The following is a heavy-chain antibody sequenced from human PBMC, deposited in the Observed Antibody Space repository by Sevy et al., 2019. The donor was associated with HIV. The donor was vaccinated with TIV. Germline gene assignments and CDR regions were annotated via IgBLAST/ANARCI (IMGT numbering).Heavy chain of an antibody. CDR2: IRYDGSDK. Sequence: GGSLRLSCAAPGFTFSNYGMHWVRQVPGKGLEWVTFIRYDGSDKYYAASVKGRFTISRDDSKNTLYLQMDSLGAEDTAIYYCAKDLAGPGRRYFDYWGQGTLVTVSS. D-gene: IGHD6-13*01. CDR3: AKDLAGPGRRYFDY. J-gene: IGHJ4*02. CDR1: GFTFSNYG. V-gene: IGHV3-30*02.